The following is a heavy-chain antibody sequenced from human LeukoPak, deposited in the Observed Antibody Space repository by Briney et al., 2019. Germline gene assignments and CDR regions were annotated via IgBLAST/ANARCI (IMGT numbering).Heavy chain of an antibody. J-gene: IGHJ4*02. D-gene: IGHD1-26*01. CDR2: IKGKTDGGTT. CDR3: TTGAPRAYSGSYSNC. V-gene: IGHV3-15*01. CDR1: GFTFSDAW. Sequence: PGGSLRLSCAASGFTFSDAWMTWVRQAPGKGLEWVGRIKGKTDGGTTDYAAPVKGRFTISRDDSQNTLYLQMNSLKTEDTAVYYCTTGAPRAYSGSYSNCWGQGTLVTVSS.